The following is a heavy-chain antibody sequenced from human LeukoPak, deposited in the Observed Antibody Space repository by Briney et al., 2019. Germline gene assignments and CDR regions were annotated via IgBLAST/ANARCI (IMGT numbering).Heavy chain of an antibody. CDR1: GFTFSSYG. CDR3: AKDSLWTVPSASFDY. D-gene: IGHD2-2*01. Sequence: GGSLRLSCAASGFTFSSYGMSWVRQAPGKGLEWVSHISGSGGSTYYADSVKGRFTISRDNSKNTLYLQMNSLRAEDAAVYYCAKDSLWTVPSASFDYWGQGTLVTVSS. J-gene: IGHJ4*02. V-gene: IGHV3-23*01. CDR2: ISGSGGST.